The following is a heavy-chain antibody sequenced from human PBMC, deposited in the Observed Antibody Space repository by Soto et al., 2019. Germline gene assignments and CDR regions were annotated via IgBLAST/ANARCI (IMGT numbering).Heavy chain of an antibody. CDR1: GFTFNRYW. CDR3: AGYGDYLKYYFDY. CDR2: IKQDGSEK. D-gene: IGHD4-17*01. V-gene: IGHV3-7*01. J-gene: IGHJ4*02. Sequence: EVQLVESGGGLVQPGGSLRLSCEASGFTFNRYWMSWVRQAPGKALEWVANIKQDGSEKYYVDSVKGRFTISRDNAKNSLYLQRNSLRAEDTAVYYCAGYGDYLKYYFDYWGQGTLLTVSS.